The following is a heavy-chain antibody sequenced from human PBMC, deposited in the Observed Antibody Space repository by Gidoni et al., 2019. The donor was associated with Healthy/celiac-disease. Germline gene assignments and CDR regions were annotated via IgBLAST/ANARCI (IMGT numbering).Heavy chain of an antibody. CDR3: ARGRVLRFLEWPRRFDP. D-gene: IGHD3-3*01. Sequence: QVQLQQWGAGLLKPSETLSLTCAVDGGSFSGYYWSWIRQPPGKGLEWIGEINHSGSTNYNPSLKSRVTISVDTSKNQFSLKLSSVTAADTAVYYCARGRVLRFLEWPRRFDPWGQGTLVTVSS. CDR1: GGSFSGYY. V-gene: IGHV4-34*01. J-gene: IGHJ5*02. CDR2: INHSGST.